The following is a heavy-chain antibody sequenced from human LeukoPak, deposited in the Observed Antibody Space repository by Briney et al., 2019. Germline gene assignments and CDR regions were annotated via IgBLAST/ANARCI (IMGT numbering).Heavy chain of an antibody. CDR3: ARDDDYYDSSGYYNY. Sequence: ASVKVSCKASGYTFTGHYMHWVRQAPGQGLEWMGWINPNSGGTNYAQKFQGRVTMTRDTSISTAYMELSRLRSDDTAVYYCARDDDYYDSSGYYNYWGQGTLVTVSS. V-gene: IGHV1-2*02. J-gene: IGHJ4*02. CDR1: GYTFTGHY. CDR2: INPNSGGT. D-gene: IGHD3-22*01.